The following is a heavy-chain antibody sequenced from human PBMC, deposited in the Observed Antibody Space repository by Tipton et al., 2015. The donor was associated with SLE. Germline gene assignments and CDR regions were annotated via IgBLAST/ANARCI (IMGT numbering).Heavy chain of an antibody. CDR2: IYTSGST. V-gene: IGHV4-61*02. J-gene: IGHJ4*02. CDR3: ARGTAEAYYDSSGLEYFDY. Sequence: LRLSCTVSGGSISSGSFYWSWIRQPAGKGLEWIGRIYTSGSTSYNPSLKSRVTISVDTSKNQFSLKLSSVTAADTAVYYCARGTAEAYYDSSGLEYFDYWGQGTLVTVSS. CDR1: GGSISSGSFY. D-gene: IGHD3-22*01.